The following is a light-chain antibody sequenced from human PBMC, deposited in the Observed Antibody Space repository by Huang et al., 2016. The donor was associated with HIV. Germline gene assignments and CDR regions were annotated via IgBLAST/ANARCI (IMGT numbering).Light chain of an antibody. CDR2: AAS. V-gene: IGKV1-39*01. CDR3: QQSYNTPST. J-gene: IGKJ2*01. CDR1: QTINKY. Sequence: DIQMTQSPSSLSASVGDRVTITCRASQTINKYLNWYQHKPGKAPKLLIFAASSLQSGVPSKFSGSGSGTDFTLTISSLQPEDFATYYCQQSYNTPSTFGQGTRLEIK.